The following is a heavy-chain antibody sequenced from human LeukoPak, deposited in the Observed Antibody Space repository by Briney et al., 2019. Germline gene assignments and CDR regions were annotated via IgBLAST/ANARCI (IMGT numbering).Heavy chain of an antibody. CDR3: ASYYDSSGYYFNSGAFDI. J-gene: IGHJ3*02. CDR2: IYYSGST. V-gene: IGHV4-59*08. D-gene: IGHD3-22*01. Sequence: SETLSLTCTVSGGSISSYYWSWIRQPPGKGLEWIGYIYYSGSTNYNPSLKSRVTISVDTSKNQFSLKLSSVTAADTAVYCCASYYDSSGYYFNSGAFDIWGQGTMVTVSS. CDR1: GGSISSYY.